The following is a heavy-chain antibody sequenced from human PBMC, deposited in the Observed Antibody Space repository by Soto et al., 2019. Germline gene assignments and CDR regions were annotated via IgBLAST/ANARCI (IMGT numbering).Heavy chain of an antibody. V-gene: IGHV3-30-3*01. D-gene: IGHD3-22*01. J-gene: IGHJ4*02. CDR1: GFTFSSYA. CDR3: ARADDSSGYSSFDY. Sequence: QVQLVESGGGVVQPRRSLRLSCAASGFTFSSYAMHWVRQAPGKGLEWVAVISYDGSNKYYADSVKGRFTISRDNSKNTLYLQMNSLRAEDTAVYYCARADDSSGYSSFDYWSQGTLVTVSS. CDR2: ISYDGSNK.